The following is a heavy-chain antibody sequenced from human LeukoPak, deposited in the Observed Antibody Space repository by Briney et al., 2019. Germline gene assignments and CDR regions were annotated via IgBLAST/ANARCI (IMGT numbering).Heavy chain of an antibody. CDR2: IYYSGST. CDR1: GGSISSGDYY. V-gene: IGHV4-30-4*08. D-gene: IGHD5-24*01. J-gene: IGHJ4*02. Sequence: SETPSLTCTVSGGSISSGDYYWSWIRQPPGKGLEWIGYIYYSGSTYYNPSLKSRLTISVDTSKNQFFLKGSSVTAADTAVYYCARGPHPGGAGYNLIDHWGQGTLVTVSP. CDR3: ARGPHPGGAGYNLIDH.